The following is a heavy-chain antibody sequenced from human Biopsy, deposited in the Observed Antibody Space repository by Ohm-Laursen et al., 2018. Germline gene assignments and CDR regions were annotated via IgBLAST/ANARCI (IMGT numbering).Heavy chain of an antibody. V-gene: IGHV1-69*06. CDR2: SIPLFNTA. D-gene: IGHD3-22*01. CDR3: ARFPLGAYDDSGSYRAVEHWYFDL. CDR1: GGTFTNHA. J-gene: IGHJ2*01. Sequence: SVKVSCKASGGTFTNHAVGWVRQAPGQGLEWVGSSIPLFNTANYADNFQGRVTLTADKSTTTAYMELSSLRSEDTAIYYCARFPLGAYDDSGSYRAVEHWYFDLWGRGTLVAVSS.